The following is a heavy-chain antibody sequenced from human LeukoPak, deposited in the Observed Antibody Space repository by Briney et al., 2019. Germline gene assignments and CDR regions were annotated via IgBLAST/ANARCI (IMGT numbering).Heavy chain of an antibody. V-gene: IGHV3-7*03. Sequence: GGSLRLSCAASGLTFSSYWMSWVRQAPGKGLEWVANIKRDGSEKYYVDSVKGRFTISRDNAKNSLYLQMNSLRAEDTAVYYCARDRRYGSGSGDFDYWGQGTLVTVSS. J-gene: IGHJ4*02. CDR3: ARDRRYGSGSGDFDY. CDR1: GLTFSSYW. D-gene: IGHD3-10*01. CDR2: IKRDGSEK.